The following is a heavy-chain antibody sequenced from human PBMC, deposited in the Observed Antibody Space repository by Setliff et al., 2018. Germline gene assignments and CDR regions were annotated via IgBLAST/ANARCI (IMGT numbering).Heavy chain of an antibody. CDR1: GFSFSNTK. CDR3: TTDWSRGDSGNYLRLDY. Sequence: GESLKISCLASGFSFSNTKMSWIRQDPGKGLEWVGRIKSAADGGTIEYAAAVNGRFTVSRDDSKNTLFLQMNSLKTEDTALYYCTTDWSRGDSGNYLRLDYWGPGTLVTVSS. CDR2: IKSAADGGTI. V-gene: IGHV3-15*01. D-gene: IGHD3-10*01. J-gene: IGHJ4*02.